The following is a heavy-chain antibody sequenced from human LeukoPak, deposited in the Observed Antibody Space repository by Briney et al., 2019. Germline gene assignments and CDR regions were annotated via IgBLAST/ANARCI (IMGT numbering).Heavy chain of an antibody. CDR3: ARARITMVRGVYFDY. D-gene: IGHD3-10*01. V-gene: IGHV4-59*01. J-gene: IGHJ4*02. CDR1: GGSISSYY. Sequence: SETLSLTCTVSGGSISSYYWSWIRQPPGKGLEWIGYIYYSGGTNYNPSLKSRVTISVDTSKNQFSLKLSSVTAADTAVYYCARARITMVRGVYFDYWGQGTLVTVSS. CDR2: IYYSGGT.